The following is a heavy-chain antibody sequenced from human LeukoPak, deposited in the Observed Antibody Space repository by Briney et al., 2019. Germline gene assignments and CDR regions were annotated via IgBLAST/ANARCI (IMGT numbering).Heavy chain of an antibody. CDR1: GYTFTGYY. CDR2: INPNSGGT. CDR3: AIDAGSSGLVHYY. J-gene: IGHJ4*02. V-gene: IGHV1-2*02. D-gene: IGHD6-19*01. Sequence: ASVKVSCKASGYTFTGYYMHWVRQAPGQGLEWMGWINPNSGGTNYAQKFQGRVTMTRGTSISTAYMELSRLRSDDTAVYYCAIDAGSSGLVHYYWGQGTLVTVSS.